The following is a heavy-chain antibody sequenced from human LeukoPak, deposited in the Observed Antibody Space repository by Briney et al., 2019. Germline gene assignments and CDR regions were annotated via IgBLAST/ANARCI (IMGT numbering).Heavy chain of an antibody. V-gene: IGHV3-53*01. Sequence: GGSLRLSCAASGFTVSSNYMSWVRQAPAKGLVWVSVIYSGGSTYYADSVKGRFTISRDNSKNTLYLQMNSLRAEDTAVYYCARVLYEVGATALGYWGQGTLVTVSS. CDR3: ARVLYEVGATALGY. CDR1: GFTVSSNY. CDR2: IYSGGST. J-gene: IGHJ4*02. D-gene: IGHD1-26*01.